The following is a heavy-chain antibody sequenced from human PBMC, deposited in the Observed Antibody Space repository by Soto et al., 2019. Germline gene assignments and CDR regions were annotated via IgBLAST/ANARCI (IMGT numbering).Heavy chain of an antibody. CDR1: GYTFTSYD. CDR3: AGRGSSGWYGHDDY. Sequence: ASVKVSCKASGYTFTSYDINWVRQATGQGLEWMGWMNPNSGNTGYAQKFQGRVTMTRNTSISTAYMELSSLRSEDTAVYYCAGRGSSGWYGHDDYRGQGTLVTVSS. D-gene: IGHD6-19*01. V-gene: IGHV1-8*01. CDR2: MNPNSGNT. J-gene: IGHJ4*02.